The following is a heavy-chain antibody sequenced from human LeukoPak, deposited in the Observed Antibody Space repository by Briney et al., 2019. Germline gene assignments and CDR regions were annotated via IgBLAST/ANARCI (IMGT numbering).Heavy chain of an antibody. Sequence: GGSLRLSCAASGFTFSDYYMTWIRQAPGKGLEWVAFISSSSGSTIYYADSVRGRFTISRDNDKNSLYLQMDSLRVEDTAVYYCARASYSSNWYYFDYWGQGTMVTVSS. CDR2: ISSSSGSTI. CDR3: ARASYSSNWYYFDY. V-gene: IGHV3-11*04. CDR1: GFTFSDYY. J-gene: IGHJ4*02. D-gene: IGHD4-11*01.